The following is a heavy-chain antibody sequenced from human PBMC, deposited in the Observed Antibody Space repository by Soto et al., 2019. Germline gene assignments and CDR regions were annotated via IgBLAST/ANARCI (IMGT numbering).Heavy chain of an antibody. CDR3: AGGGEVPAAPGDY. D-gene: IGHD2-2*01. J-gene: IGHJ4*02. V-gene: IGHV1-46*01. Sequence: QVQLVQSGAEVKKPGASVKVSCKASGYTFTSYYIHWVRQAPGQGLEWMGIINPSGGGTSYAQKFQGRVTMTRDTVTSNAYMELSSPRSEDTAVYYCAGGGEVPAAPGDYWGQGPLVTVSS. CDR1: GYTFTSYY. CDR2: INPSGGGT.